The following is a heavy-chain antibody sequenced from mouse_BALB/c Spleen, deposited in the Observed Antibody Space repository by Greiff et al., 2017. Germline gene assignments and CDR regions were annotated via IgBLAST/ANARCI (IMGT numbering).Heavy chain of an antibody. V-gene: IGHV3-2*02. Sequence: EVKLVESGPGLVKPSQSLSLTCTVTGYSITSDYAWNWIRQFPGNKLEWMGYIIYSGSTSYNPSLKSRISITRDTSKNQFFLQLNSVTTEDTATYYCARLRSAMDYWGQGTSVTVSS. D-gene: IGHD1-1*01. J-gene: IGHJ4*01. CDR1: GYSITSDYA. CDR2: IIYSGST. CDR3: ARLRSAMDY.